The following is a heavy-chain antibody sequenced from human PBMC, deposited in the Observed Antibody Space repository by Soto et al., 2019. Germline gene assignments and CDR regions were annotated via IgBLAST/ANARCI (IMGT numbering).Heavy chain of an antibody. V-gene: IGHV4-34*01. CDR2: INHSGST. CDR3: ARGGKQQLVRSQYFDL. CDR1: GGSFNGYY. Sequence: QVQLQQWGAGLLKPSETLSLTCAVYGGSFNGYYWSWIRQPPGKGLEWIGEINHSGSTNYTSSVKSRVTISVDTSKNQFSLKLSSVTAADTAVYYWARGGKQQLVRSQYFDLWGRGTLVSVSS. D-gene: IGHD6-13*01. J-gene: IGHJ2*01.